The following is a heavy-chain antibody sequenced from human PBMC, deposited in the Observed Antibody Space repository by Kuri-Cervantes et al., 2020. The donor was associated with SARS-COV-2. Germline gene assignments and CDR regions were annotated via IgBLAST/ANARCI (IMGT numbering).Heavy chain of an antibody. Sequence: GESLKISCAASEFTFSNYAMAWVRQAPGKGLEWVAAISGNGHNRYHAKSVKGRFTISRDNSDYTLYLQMNSLRAEDTAVYYCAKDSSGWLGSLNDYWGQGTLVTVSS. CDR3: AKDSSGWLGSLNDY. D-gene: IGHD6-19*01. CDR1: EFTFSNYA. V-gene: IGHV3-23*01. CDR2: ISGNGHNR. J-gene: IGHJ4*02.